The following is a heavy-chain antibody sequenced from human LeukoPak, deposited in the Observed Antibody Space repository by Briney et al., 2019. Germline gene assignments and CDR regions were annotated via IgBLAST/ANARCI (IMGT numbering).Heavy chain of an antibody. D-gene: IGHD2-15*01. CDR2: ISAYNGNT. V-gene: IGHV1-18*01. CDR3: ARDAGRGYCSGGSCYSRYYYGMDV. CDR1: GYTFTSYG. Sequence: GASVKVSCKASGYTFTSYGISWVRQAPGQGLEWMGWISAYNGNTNYAQKLQGRVTMTTDTSTSTAYMELRSLRSDDTAVYYCARDAGRGYCSGGSCYSRYYYGMDVWGQGTTVTVSS. J-gene: IGHJ6*02.